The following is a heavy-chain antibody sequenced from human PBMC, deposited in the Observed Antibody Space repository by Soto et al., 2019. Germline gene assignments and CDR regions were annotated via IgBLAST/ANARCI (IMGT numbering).Heavy chain of an antibody. Sequence: GGSLRLSCAASGFTFSSYAMSWVRQAPGKGLEWVSAISGSGGSTYYTDSVKGRFTISRDNSKNTLYLQMNSLRAEDTAVYYCAKIINYDFWSGYIPYWGQGTLVTVSS. CDR3: AKIINYDFWSGYIPY. CDR1: GFTFSSYA. D-gene: IGHD3-3*01. J-gene: IGHJ4*02. V-gene: IGHV3-23*01. CDR2: ISGSGGST.